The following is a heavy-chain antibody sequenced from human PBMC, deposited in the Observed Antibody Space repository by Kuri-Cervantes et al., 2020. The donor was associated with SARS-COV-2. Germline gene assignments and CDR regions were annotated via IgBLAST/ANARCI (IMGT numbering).Heavy chain of an antibody. D-gene: IGHD2-15*01. CDR2: ITGSGGST. V-gene: IGHV3-23*01. Sequence: GESLKISCAASGFSFSTNAMSWVRQAPGKGLEWVSTITGSGGSTFYADSVKGRFTISRDNSKNTLYLQMNSLRAEDTAVYYCARDNYCSGGSCYSYYYGIDVWGQGTTVTVSS. CDR3: ARDNYCSGGSCYSYYYGIDV. J-gene: IGHJ6*02. CDR1: GFSFSTNA.